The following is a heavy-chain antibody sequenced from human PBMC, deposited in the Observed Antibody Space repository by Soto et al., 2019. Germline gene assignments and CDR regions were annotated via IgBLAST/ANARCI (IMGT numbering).Heavy chain of an antibody. Sequence: RRSLRLSCAASGFTFSSYAMSWVRQAPGKGLEWVSAISGSGASTYYADYVKGRFTISRDNSKNTLYLQISSLRAEDTAVYYCAKIGAMVRDSDAFDIWGQGTMVTVSS. V-gene: IGHV3-23*01. D-gene: IGHD3-10*01. CDR2: ISGSGAST. J-gene: IGHJ3*02. CDR3: AKIGAMVRDSDAFDI. CDR1: GFTFSSYA.